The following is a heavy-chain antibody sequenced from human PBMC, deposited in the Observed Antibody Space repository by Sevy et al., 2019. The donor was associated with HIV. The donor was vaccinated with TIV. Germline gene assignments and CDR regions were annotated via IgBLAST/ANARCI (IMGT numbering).Heavy chain of an antibody. V-gene: IGHV3-11*01. CDR1: GFTFSDYY. CDR3: AGGKGYSSGWYYYYGMDV. CDR2: ISSSGSTI. J-gene: IGHJ6*02. D-gene: IGHD6-19*01. Sequence: GGSLRLSCAASGFTFSDYYMSWIRQAPEKGLEWVSCISSSGSTIYYADSVKGRFTISRDNAKNSLYLQMNSLRAEDTAVYYCAGGKGYSSGWYYYYGMDVWGQGTTVTVSS.